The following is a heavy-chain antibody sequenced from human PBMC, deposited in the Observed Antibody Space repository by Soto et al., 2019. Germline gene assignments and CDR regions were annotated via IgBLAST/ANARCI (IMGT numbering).Heavy chain of an antibody. CDR2: INPNSGGT. CDR1: GYTFTGYY. J-gene: IGHJ6*02. D-gene: IGHD2-2*01. Sequence: ASVKVSCKASGYTFTGYYMHWVRQAPGQGLEWMGWINPNSGGTNYAQKFQGWVTMTRDTSISTAYIELSRLRSDDTAVYYCARGRSSAAPWGMDVWGQGTTVTVSS. V-gene: IGHV1-2*04. CDR3: ARGRSSAAPWGMDV.